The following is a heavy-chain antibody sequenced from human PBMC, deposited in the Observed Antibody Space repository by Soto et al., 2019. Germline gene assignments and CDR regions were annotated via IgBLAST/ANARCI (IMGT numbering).Heavy chain of an antibody. Sequence: PSETLSLTCTVSGDSIRSRYFWGWVRQTPGKGLEWIASIFHSGSTDYNPSLKSRVTMSVDASKNQFSLKLSSVTAADTAVYFCARVAFCTGITCSADNWFDPWGQGTLVTV. J-gene: IGHJ5*02. CDR3: ARVAFCTGITCSADNWFDP. CDR2: IFHSGST. V-gene: IGHV4-38-2*02. D-gene: IGHD2-8*02. CDR1: GDSIRSRYF.